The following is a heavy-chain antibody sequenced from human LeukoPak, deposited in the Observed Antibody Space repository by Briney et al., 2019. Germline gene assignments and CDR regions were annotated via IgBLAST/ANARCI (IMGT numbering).Heavy chain of an antibody. CDR3: AGGDSSGYYLLYFDY. J-gene: IGHJ4*02. CDR1: GGTFSSYA. Sequence: ASVKVSCKASGGTFSSYAISWVRQAPGQGLEWMGGIIPIFGTANYAQKFQGRVTITADESTSTAYMELSSLRSEDTAVYYCAGGDSSGYYLLYFDYWGQGTLVTVSS. D-gene: IGHD3-22*01. V-gene: IGHV1-69*13. CDR2: IIPIFGTA.